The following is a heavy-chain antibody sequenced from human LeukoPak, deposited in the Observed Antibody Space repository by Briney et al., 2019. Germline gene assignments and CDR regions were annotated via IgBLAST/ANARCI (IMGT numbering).Heavy chain of an antibody. J-gene: IGHJ6*03. Sequence: PSETLSLTCTVSGVSISSYYWTWIRQPAGKGLEWIGRTHTSGTTNYNPSLKSRVTMSVDTSKNQFSLKLSSVTAADTAVYYCARVAAYYDFWTRSGSYYYMDVWGKGTTVTVSS. CDR2: THTSGTT. D-gene: IGHD3-3*01. V-gene: IGHV4-4*07. CDR3: ARVAAYYDFWTRSGSYYYMDV. CDR1: GVSISSYY.